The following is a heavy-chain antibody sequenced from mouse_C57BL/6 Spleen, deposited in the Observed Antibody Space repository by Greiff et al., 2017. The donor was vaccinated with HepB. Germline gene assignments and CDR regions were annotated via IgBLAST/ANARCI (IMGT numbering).Heavy chain of an antibody. CDR3: ARDGIYYDYDKGYWYFDV. V-gene: IGHV3-6*01. CDR2: ISYDGSN. Sequence: EVKLLESGPGLVKPSQSLSLTCSVTGYSITSGYYWNWIRQFPGNKLEWMGYISYDGSNNYNPSLKNRISITRDTSKNQFFLKLNSVTTEDTATYYCARDGIYYDYDKGYWYFDVWGTGTTVTVSS. CDR1: GYSITSGYY. D-gene: IGHD2-4*01. J-gene: IGHJ1*03.